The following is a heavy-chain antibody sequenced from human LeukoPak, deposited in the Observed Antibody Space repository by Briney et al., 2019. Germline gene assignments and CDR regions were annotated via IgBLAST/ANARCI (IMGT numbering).Heavy chain of an antibody. Sequence: WGSLRLSCAASGFTFSSYAMSWVSQAPGKGLEWVSAISGSGGSTYYADSVKGRFTISRDNSKNTLYLQMNSLRAEDTAVYYCAKASAMIVVVSKHFDYWGQGTLVTVSS. V-gene: IGHV3-23*01. J-gene: IGHJ4*02. CDR3: AKASAMIVVVSKHFDY. CDR2: ISGSGGST. CDR1: GFTFSSYA. D-gene: IGHD3-22*01.